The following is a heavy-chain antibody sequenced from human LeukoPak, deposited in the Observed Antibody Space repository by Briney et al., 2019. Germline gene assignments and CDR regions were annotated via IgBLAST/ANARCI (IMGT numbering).Heavy chain of an antibody. CDR1: GFTFSSYA. D-gene: IGHD1-14*01. CDR2: ISGSGGST. CDR3: AKGSYEPDSSSDY. V-gene: IGHV3-23*01. J-gene: IGHJ4*02. Sequence: GGSLRLSCAASGFTFSSYAMSWVRQAPGKGLEWVSAISGSGGSTYYAASVKGRFTISRDNSKNTLYLQMNSLRAEGTAVYYCAKGSYEPDSSSDYWGQGTLVTVSS.